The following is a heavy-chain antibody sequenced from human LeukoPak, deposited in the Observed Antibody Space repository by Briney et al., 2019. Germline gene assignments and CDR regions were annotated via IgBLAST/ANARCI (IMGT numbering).Heavy chain of an antibody. CDR1: GYTFSSYG. V-gene: IGHV1-18*01. D-gene: IGHD5-24*01. CDR2: IRVYNGDT. J-gene: IGHJ4*02. CDR3: ARGGSRVTTINILDY. Sequence: ASVKVSCKPSGYTFSSYGISWVRQAPGQGLERMGWIRVYNGDTNYAQKFKGRVTMTTDTSTNTAYMELRSLGSDDTAVYYCARGGSRVTTINILDYWGQGALVTVSS.